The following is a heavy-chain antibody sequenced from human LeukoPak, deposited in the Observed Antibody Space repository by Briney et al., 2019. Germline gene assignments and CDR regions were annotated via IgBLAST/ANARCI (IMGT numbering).Heavy chain of an antibody. V-gene: IGHV3-15*01. CDR3: TTTRTY. Sequence: NAGGSLRLSCVASGFPFSNTWMNWVRQAPGKGLEWVGRIKSKTDGGTTDYTAPVQSRFTISRDDSKNTLYLQMNSLKTEDTAVYFCTTTRTYWGQGTLVTVSS. D-gene: IGHD2-2*01. CDR2: IKSKTDGGTT. J-gene: IGHJ4*02. CDR1: GFPFSNTW.